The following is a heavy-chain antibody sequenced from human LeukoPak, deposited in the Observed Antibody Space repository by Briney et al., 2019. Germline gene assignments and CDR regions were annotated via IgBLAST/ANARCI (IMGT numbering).Heavy chain of an antibody. CDR3: AKRKSQLAREFDY. D-gene: IGHD6-13*01. V-gene: IGHV3-23*01. J-gene: IGHJ4*02. CDR1: GFTFSTYG. CDR2: ISGSGGST. Sequence: GGSLRLSCAASGFTFSTYGMDWVRQAPGKGLEWVSAISGSGGSTYYADSVKGRFTISRDNSKNTLYLQMNSLRAEDTAVYYCAKRKSQLAREFDYWGQGTLVTVSS.